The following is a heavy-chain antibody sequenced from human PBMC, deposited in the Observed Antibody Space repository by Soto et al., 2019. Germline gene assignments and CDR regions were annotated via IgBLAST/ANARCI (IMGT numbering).Heavy chain of an antibody. Sequence: QVQLQESGPGLVKPSQTLSLTCSVSGYSISSGGYYWSWIRQHPGKGLEWVGNIYHTGKTNYTPSLKSRVTISVDSTKNQFSLKLNSVTGADTGMYYCARGVLYWGQGTLVTVSS. CDR1: GYSISSGGYY. J-gene: IGHJ4*02. CDR3: ARGVLY. V-gene: IGHV4-31*03. CDR2: IYHTGKT. D-gene: IGHD3-10*01.